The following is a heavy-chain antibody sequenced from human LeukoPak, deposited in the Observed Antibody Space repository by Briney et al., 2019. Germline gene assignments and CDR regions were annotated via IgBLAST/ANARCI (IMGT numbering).Heavy chain of an antibody. J-gene: IGHJ4*02. V-gene: IGHV4-34*01. CDR3: ARAGSRDGYIGD. CDR2: INHSGST. CDR1: GGSFSGYY. D-gene: IGHD5-24*01. Sequence: SETLSLTCAVYGGSFSGYYWNWIRQPPGKGLEWIGEINHSGSTNYNPSLKSRVTISVDTSKNQFSLKLSSVTAADTAVYYCARAGSRDGYIGDWGQGTLVTVSS.